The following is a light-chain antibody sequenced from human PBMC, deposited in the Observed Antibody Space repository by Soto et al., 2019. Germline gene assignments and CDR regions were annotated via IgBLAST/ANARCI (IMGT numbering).Light chain of an antibody. J-gene: IGKJ1*01. CDR3: QKYNSAGT. Sequence: SPSSLSASVGDRVTIPCRASQGISNYLAWYQQKPGKVPKLLIYAASTLQSGVPSRFSGSGSGTDFTLTISSLQPEDVATYYCQKYNSAGTFGQGTKVDIK. CDR1: QGISNY. V-gene: IGKV1-27*01. CDR2: AAS.